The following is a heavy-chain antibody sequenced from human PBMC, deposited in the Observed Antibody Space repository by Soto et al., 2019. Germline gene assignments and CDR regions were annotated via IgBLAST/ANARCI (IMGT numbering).Heavy chain of an antibody. CDR3: ASGGLELPYYYYGMYV. D-gene: IGHD1-7*01. Sequence: SVKVSCKASGGTFSSYAISWVRQAPGQGLEWMGGIIPIFGTANYAQKFQGRVTITADESTSTAYMELSSLRSEDTAVYYCASGGLELPYYYYGMYVWGQGTTVTVS. CDR2: IIPIFGTA. J-gene: IGHJ6*02. CDR1: GGTFSSYA. V-gene: IGHV1-69*13.